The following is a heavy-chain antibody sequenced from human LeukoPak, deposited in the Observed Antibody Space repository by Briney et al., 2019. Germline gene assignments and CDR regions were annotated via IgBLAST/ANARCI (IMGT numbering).Heavy chain of an antibody. J-gene: IGHJ4*02. CDR1: GYTFSDYY. D-gene: IGHD1-26*01. CDR2: INPNSGDT. CDR3: ARDDEGGATFGDY. Sequence: ASVTVSCKTSGYTFSDYYIHWIRQAPGQGLEWVGWINPNSGDTDYARKFQGRVTVTRDTSISTAYMELGRLRSDDTAVYYCARDDEGGATFGDYWGQGTLVTVSS. V-gene: IGHV1-2*02.